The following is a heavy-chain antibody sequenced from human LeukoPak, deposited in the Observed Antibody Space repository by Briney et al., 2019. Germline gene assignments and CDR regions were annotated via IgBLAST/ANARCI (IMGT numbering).Heavy chain of an antibody. Sequence: GGSLRLSCAASGFTFSSYAMSWVRQAPGKGLEWVSVISGSGGSTYYADSVKGRCTISRDNSKNTLYLQMNSLRAEDTAVYYCANWANWGRSNWFDPWGQGTLVTVSS. CDR3: ANWANWGRSNWFDP. J-gene: IGHJ5*02. CDR2: ISGSGGST. CDR1: GFTFSSYA. D-gene: IGHD7-27*01. V-gene: IGHV3-23*01.